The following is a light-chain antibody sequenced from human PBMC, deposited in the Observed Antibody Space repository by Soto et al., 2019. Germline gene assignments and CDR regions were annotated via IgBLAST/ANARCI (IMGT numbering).Light chain of an antibody. V-gene: IGKV3-20*01. CDR3: QQYGSSQWT. CDR2: AAS. CDR1: QSIRSGY. J-gene: IGKJ1*01. Sequence: EIVLKQSPGTLSLSQGERATLSCRASQSIRSGYLAWYQQKPGQAPRLIIFAASTRATGIPARFSGSGSGTDFILTINRLEPEDFAVYYCQQYGSSQWTFGQGTKVDIK.